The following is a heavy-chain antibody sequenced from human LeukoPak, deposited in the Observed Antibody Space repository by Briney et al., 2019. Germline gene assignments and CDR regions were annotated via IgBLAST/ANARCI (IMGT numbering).Heavy chain of an antibody. D-gene: IGHD2-8*01. J-gene: IGHJ5*02. CDR3: ARGIVLMVYATGWFDP. V-gene: IGHV4-30-4*08. Sequence: SQSLSLTCSVSGGSISSGDYYWSWIRQPPGKGLERIGYIYYSGSTYYNPSLKSRVTISVDTSKNQFSLKLSSVTAADTAVYYCARGIVLMVYATGWFDPWGQGTLVTVSS. CDR2: IYYSGST. CDR1: GGSISSGDYY.